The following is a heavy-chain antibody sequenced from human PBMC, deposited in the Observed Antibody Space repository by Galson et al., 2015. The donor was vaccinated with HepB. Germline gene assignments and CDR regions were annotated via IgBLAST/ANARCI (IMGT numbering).Heavy chain of an antibody. Sequence: VKVSCKASGYTFTDYVVNWVRQAPGQGLEWMGWMNTNTGKPTYAPSFAGRFVFSLDTSVTTAYLQISSLETDDTAVYYCARSPLRFLDWLPYYDYYYMDVWGEGTTVTVSS. V-gene: IGHV7-4-1*02. CDR2: MNTNTGKP. CDR3: ARSPLRFLDWLPYYDYYYMDV. CDR1: GYTFTDYV. J-gene: IGHJ6*03. D-gene: IGHD3-3*01.